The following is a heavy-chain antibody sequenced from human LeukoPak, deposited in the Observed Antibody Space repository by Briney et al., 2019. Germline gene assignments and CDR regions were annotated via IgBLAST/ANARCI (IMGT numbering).Heavy chain of an antibody. V-gene: IGHV3-30-3*01. CDR3: AKGASSGYSYGYYFDY. D-gene: IGHD5-18*01. CDR1: GFTFSSYA. J-gene: IGHJ4*02. Sequence: PGGSLRLSCAASGFTFSSYAMHWVRQAPGKGLEWVAVISYDGSNKYYADSVKGRFTISRDNSKNTLYLQMNSLRAEDTAVYYCAKGASSGYSYGYYFDYWGQGTLVTVSS. CDR2: ISYDGSNK.